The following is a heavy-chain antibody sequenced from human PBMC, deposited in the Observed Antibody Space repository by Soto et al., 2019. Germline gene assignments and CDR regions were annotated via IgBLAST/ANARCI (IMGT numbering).Heavy chain of an antibody. V-gene: IGHV4-39*01. J-gene: IGHJ4*02. CDR1: GGSIISSSYY. D-gene: IGHD4-17*01. CDR3: ASPSPHYGDPIGYFDY. Sequence: SSETLSLTCTGSGGSIISSSYYWGWIRQPPGKGPEWIGSIYYSGSTYYNPSLKSRVTISVDTSKNQFSLKLSSVTAADTAVYYCASPSPHYGDPIGYFDYWGQGTLVTVSS. CDR2: IYYSGST.